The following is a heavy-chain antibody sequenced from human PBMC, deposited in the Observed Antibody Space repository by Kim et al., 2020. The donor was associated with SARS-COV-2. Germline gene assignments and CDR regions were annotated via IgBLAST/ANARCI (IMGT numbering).Heavy chain of an antibody. D-gene: IGHD3-22*01. CDR2: ISSSGSTI. V-gene: IGHV3-48*03. CDR3: ARDESRYYDSSGYFPGAFDI. J-gene: IGHJ3*02. Sequence: GGSLRLSCAASGFTFSSYEMNWVRQAPGKGLEWVSYISSSGSTIYYADSVKGRFTISRDNAKNSLYLQMNSLRAEDTAVYYCARDESRYYDSSGYFPGAFDIWGQGTMVTVSS. CDR1: GFTFSSYE.